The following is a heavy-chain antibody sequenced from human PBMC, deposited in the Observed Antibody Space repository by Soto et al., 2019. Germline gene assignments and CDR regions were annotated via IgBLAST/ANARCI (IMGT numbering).Heavy chain of an antibody. CDR3: AREGQSNWFDP. Sequence: QVQLVQSGAEVKKPGASVKVSCKASGYTFTGYYMHWVRQAPGQGLEWMGWINPNSGGTNYAQKIQGWVTMTRDTSISTAYMEPSRLRSDATAVYYCAREGQSNWFDPWGQGTLVTVSS. J-gene: IGHJ5*02. D-gene: IGHD6-19*01. CDR2: INPNSGGT. CDR1: GYTFTGYY. V-gene: IGHV1-2*04.